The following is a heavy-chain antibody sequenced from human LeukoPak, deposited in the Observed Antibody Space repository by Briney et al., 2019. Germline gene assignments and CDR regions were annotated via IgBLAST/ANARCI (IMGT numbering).Heavy chain of an antibody. CDR3: ARSGITIFGVVIMRDYYYYYMDV. V-gene: IGHV3-30*02. D-gene: IGHD3-3*01. CDR2: VRYDGSYK. J-gene: IGHJ6*03. CDR1: GFTFSSYG. Sequence: GGSLRLSCAASGFTFSSYGMHWVRQAPGKGLEGVAFVRYDGSYKYHADSVKGRFTISRDNAKNSLYLQMNSLRAEDTALYYCARSGITIFGVVIMRDYYYYYMDVWGKGTTVTVSS.